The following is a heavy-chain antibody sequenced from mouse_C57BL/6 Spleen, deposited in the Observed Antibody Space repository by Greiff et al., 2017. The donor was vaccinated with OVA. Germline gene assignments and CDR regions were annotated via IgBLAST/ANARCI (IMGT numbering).Heavy chain of an antibody. Sequence: QVQLQQPGAELVKPGASVKLSCKASGYTFTSYWMQWVKQRPGQGLEWIGEIDPSDSYTNYNQKFKGKATLTVDTSSSTAYMQLSSLTSEASSVYYCASGVAPFDYWGQGTTLTVSS. CDR1: GYTFTSYW. J-gene: IGHJ2*01. CDR3: ASGVAPFDY. V-gene: IGHV1-50*01. CDR2: IDPSDSYT. D-gene: IGHD1-1*01.